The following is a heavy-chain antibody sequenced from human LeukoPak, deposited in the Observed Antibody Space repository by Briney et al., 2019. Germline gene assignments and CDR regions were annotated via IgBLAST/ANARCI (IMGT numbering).Heavy chain of an antibody. Sequence: KSGVSLRLSCAASGFTFSYYYMSWIRQAPGEGLEGVAYIRTSGSTIFYADSVKGRFTISRDNAKNSLYLQMNSLRAEDTAAYYCARDDYNNYGWVDPWGQGTLVTVSS. CDR3: ARDDYNNYGWVDP. D-gene: IGHD4-11*01. J-gene: IGHJ5*02. CDR1: GFTFSYYY. CDR2: IRTSGSTI. V-gene: IGHV3-11*04.